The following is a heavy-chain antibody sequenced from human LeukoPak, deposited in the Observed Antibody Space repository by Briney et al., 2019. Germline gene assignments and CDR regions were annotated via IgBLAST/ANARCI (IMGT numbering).Heavy chain of an antibody. Sequence: PGGSLRLSCAASGFTFSSYGMHWVRQAPGKGLEWVAFIRYDGSNKYYADSVKGRFTISRDNSKNTLYLQMNSLRAEDTAVYYCAKDPDIVVVAFDYWGQGTLVTVSS. D-gene: IGHD2-15*01. CDR3: AKDPDIVVVAFDY. V-gene: IGHV3-30*02. J-gene: IGHJ4*02. CDR1: GFTFSSYG. CDR2: IRYDGSNK.